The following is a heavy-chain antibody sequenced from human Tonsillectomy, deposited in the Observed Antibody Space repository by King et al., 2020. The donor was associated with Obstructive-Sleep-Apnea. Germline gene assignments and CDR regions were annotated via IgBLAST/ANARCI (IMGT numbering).Heavy chain of an antibody. CDR1: GYSISSGYY. CDR3: ARGGIEYSGYDYPPDY. CDR2: IYHSGST. D-gene: IGHD5-12*01. V-gene: IGHV4-38-2*02. J-gene: IGHJ4*02. Sequence: VQLQESGPGLVKPSETLSLTCTVSGYSISSGYYWGWIRQPPGKGLEWIGSIYHSGSTYYNPSLKSRVTISVDTSKNQFSLKLSSVTAADTAVYYCARGGIEYSGYDYPPDYWGQGTLVTVSS.